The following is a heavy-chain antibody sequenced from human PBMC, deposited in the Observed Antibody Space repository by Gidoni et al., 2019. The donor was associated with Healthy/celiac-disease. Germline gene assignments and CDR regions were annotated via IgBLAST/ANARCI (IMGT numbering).Heavy chain of an antibody. D-gene: IGHD4-17*01. J-gene: IGHJ6*02. CDR1: GFTFSSYA. CDR3: ARDPVDYGDYVGRTDYYYGMDV. CDR2: ISYDGSNK. Sequence: QVQLVESGGGVVQPGRSLRLSCAASGFTFSSYAMHWVRQAPGKGLGWVAVISYDGSNKYYADSVKGRFTISRDNSKNTLYLQMNSLRAEDTAVYYCARDPVDYGDYVGRTDYYYGMDVWGQGTTVTVSS. V-gene: IGHV3-30-3*01.